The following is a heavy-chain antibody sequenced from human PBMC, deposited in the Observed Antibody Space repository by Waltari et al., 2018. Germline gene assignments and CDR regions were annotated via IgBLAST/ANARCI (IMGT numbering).Heavy chain of an antibody. CDR2: ISGSGGST. CDR3: AKGNYCSSTSCYSARYYYYGMDV. D-gene: IGHD2-2*01. CDR1: GFTFSSYA. J-gene: IGHJ6*02. Sequence: EVQLLESGGGLVQPGGSLRLSCAASGFTFSSYAMSWVRQAPGKGLEWVSAISGSGGSTYYADSGKGRFTIPRDNSKNTLYLQMNSLRAEDTAVYYWAKGNYCSSTSCYSARYYYYGMDVWGQGTTVTVSS. V-gene: IGHV3-23*01.